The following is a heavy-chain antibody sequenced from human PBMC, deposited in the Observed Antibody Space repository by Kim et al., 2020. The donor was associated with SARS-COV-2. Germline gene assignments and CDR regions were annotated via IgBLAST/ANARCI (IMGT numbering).Heavy chain of an antibody. CDR2: DGGTR. J-gene: IGHJ2*01. V-gene: IGHV3-33*01. Sequence: GGSLRLSCSPSGFSFKNYGMHWVRQAPAKGLEWVAHDGGTRDYGDSVRGRFTISRDNSKNTLYLQMNSLRAEDTGIYYCVSDKDWCFDLWGRGTLVTVSS. CDR1: GFSFKNYG. CDR3: VSDKDWCFDL.